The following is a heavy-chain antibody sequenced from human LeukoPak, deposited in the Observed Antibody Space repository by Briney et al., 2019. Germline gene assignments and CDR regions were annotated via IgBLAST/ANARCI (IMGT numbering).Heavy chain of an antibody. CDR1: GFTFSSYA. CDR3: AKDRGSIAVAGCDAFDI. Sequence: PGGSLRLSCAASGFTFSSYAMSWVRQAPGKGLEWVSAISGSGGSTYYADSVKGRFTISRDNSKNTLYLQMNSLRAEDTAVYYCAKDRGSIAVAGCDAFDIWGQGTMVTVSS. J-gene: IGHJ3*02. CDR2: ISGSGGST. V-gene: IGHV3-23*01. D-gene: IGHD6-19*01.